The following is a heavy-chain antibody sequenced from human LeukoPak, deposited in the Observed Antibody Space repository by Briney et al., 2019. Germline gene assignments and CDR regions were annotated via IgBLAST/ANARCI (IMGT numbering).Heavy chain of an antibody. CDR3: ARGGYYGSGNDFRFDP. Sequence: PSETLSLTCTVSGGSISSYYWSWIRQSPGKGLECIGYIHYTGSTNYNPSLKSRVTISVETSKNQFSLKLKSVTAAVTAVYYCARGGYYGSGNDFRFDPWGQGTLVTVSS. D-gene: IGHD3-10*01. CDR1: GGSISSYY. J-gene: IGHJ5*02. V-gene: IGHV4-59*01. CDR2: IHYTGST.